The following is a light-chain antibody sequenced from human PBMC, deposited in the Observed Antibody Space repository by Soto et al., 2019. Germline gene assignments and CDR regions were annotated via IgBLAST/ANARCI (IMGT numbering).Light chain of an antibody. V-gene: IGKV3D-20*01. CDR2: DAS. J-gene: IGKJ5*01. CDR1: QSVRRSY. CDR3: QQYGTSPTIT. Sequence: EIVLTQSPATLSLSPGERATLSCGAIQSVRRSYLAWYQQRPGLAPRLLIYDASTRATGIPDRFSGSGAETDFTLTISRLEPEDFAVYYCQQYGTSPTITFGQGTRLEIK.